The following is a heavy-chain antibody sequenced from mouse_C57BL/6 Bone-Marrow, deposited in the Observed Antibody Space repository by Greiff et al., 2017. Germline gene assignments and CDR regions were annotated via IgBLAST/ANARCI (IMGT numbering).Heavy chain of an antibody. CDR2: IYPRDGST. CDR3: ARLEFDGSSGDWYFDG. J-gene: IGHJ1*03. Sequence: QVQLQQSGPELVKPGASVKLSCKASGYTFTSYDINWVKQRPGQGLAWIGWIYPRDGSTTYNEKFKGMATLTVDTSSSTAYMELHSLTSEDSAVYFCARLEFDGSSGDWYFDGWGTGTTVTVSS. D-gene: IGHD1-1*01. V-gene: IGHV1-85*01. CDR1: GYTFTSYD.